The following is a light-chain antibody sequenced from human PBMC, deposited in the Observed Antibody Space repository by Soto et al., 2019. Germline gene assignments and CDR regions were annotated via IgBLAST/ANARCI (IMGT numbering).Light chain of an antibody. Sequence: QSVLTQPPSVSGAPGQRVTISCTGSSSNIGAGYDVHWYQQVPGTAPKLLIYGNNNRPSGVPDRFSGSKSGTSASLVITGLQAEDEADYYCQSYDSSLSGWVFGGGTKVTVL. CDR3: QSYDSSLSGWV. CDR1: SSNIGAGYD. J-gene: IGLJ3*02. V-gene: IGLV1-40*01. CDR2: GNN.